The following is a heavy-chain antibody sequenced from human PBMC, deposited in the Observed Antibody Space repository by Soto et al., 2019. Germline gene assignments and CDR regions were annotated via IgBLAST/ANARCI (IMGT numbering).Heavy chain of an antibody. CDR3: ARERGVPPRIVGATAVMYHLD. D-gene: IGHD1-26*01. CDR1: GGSISSGGYY. Sequence: QVQLQESGPGLVKPSQTLSLTCTVSGGSISSGGYYWSWIRQHPGKGLEWIGYIYYSGSTYYNPSLKSRVTISVDTSKNQFSLKLSSVTAADTAVYYCARERGVPPRIVGATAVMYHLDWGQGTLVTVSS. CDR2: IYYSGST. J-gene: IGHJ4*02. V-gene: IGHV4-31*03.